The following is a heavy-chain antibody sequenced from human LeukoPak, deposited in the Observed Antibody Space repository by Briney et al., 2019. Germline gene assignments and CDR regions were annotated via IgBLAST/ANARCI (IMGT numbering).Heavy chain of an antibody. J-gene: IGHJ6*03. D-gene: IGHD1-26*01. CDR2: IYYSGST. Sequence: SETLSLTCTVSGGSISSSSYYWGWIRQPPGKGLEWIGSIYYSGSTYYNPSLKSRVTMSADTSKNQFSLKLNSVTAADTAVYYCARDGRSGSYYYYMDVWGEGTTVTVSS. V-gene: IGHV4-39*07. CDR1: GGSISSSSYY. CDR3: ARDGRSGSYYYYMDV.